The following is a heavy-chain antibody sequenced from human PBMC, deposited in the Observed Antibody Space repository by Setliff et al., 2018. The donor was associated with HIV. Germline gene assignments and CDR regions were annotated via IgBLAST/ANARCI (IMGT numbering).Heavy chain of an antibody. J-gene: IGHJ4*02. CDR1: GFTHTGYS. Sequence: PGGSLRLSCAASGFTHTGYSMNWVRQAPGKGLEWVSYISGRGTSTYYADSVKGRFTISRDNAKDSVYLQMNSLRVDDTAVYYCARGAFNWNYAHFDFWGQGTLVTV. D-gene: IGHD1-7*01. CDR2: ISGRGTST. CDR3: ARGAFNWNYAHFDF. V-gene: IGHV3-48*01.